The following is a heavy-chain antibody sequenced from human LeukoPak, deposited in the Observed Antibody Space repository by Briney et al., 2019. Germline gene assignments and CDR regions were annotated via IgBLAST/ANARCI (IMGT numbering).Heavy chain of an antibody. CDR3: ARRRNYYDSSGYYSIFDY. CDR2: IIPIFGTA. D-gene: IGHD3-22*01. CDR1: GGTFSSYA. V-gene: IGHV1-69*13. Sequence: SVKVSCKASGGTFSSYAISWVRQAPGQGLEWMGGIIPIFGTANYAQKFQGRVTITADESTSTAYMELSSVTAADTAVYYCARRRNYYDSSGYYSIFDYWGQGTLVTVSS. J-gene: IGHJ4*02.